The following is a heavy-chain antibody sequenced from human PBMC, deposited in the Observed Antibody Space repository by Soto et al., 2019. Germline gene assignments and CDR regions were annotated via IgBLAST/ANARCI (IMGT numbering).Heavy chain of an antibody. CDR1: GGTFSSYA. CDR2: IIPIFGTA. CDR3: ARDHCSSTSCPPYNWFDP. D-gene: IGHD2-2*01. Sequence: ASVKVSCKASGGTFSSYAISWVRQAPGQGLEWMGGIIPIFGTANYAQKFQGRVTITADESTSTAYMELSSLRSEDTAVYYCARDHCSSTSCPPYNWFDPWGQGTLVTVPS. J-gene: IGHJ5*02. V-gene: IGHV1-69*13.